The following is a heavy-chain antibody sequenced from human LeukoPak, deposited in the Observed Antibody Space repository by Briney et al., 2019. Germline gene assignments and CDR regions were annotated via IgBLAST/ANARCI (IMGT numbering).Heavy chain of an antibody. D-gene: IGHD4-11*01. CDR2: MNSDGFDT. J-gene: IGHJ4*02. CDR1: GFVLSSYW. CDR3: AGSREYSWNPLDY. V-gene: IGHV3-74*01. Sequence: GGSLRLSCAASGFVLSSYWMHWVRQAPGKGLIWVSRMNSDGFDTNYADSVKGRFTISRDNAKSILYLQMHSLTVEDTAVYYCAGSREYSWNPLDYWGQGTLVTVSS.